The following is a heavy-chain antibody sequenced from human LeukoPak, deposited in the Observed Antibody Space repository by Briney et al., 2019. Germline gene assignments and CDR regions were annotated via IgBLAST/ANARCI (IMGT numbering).Heavy chain of an antibody. V-gene: IGHV3-23*01. D-gene: IGHD3-22*01. CDR1: GFTFSTNA. J-gene: IGHJ4*02. CDR3: AKATGSGFYFDY. CDR2: ITGSGGTT. Sequence: PGGSLRLSCAASGFTFSTNAMTWVRQAPGKGLEWVSTITGSGGTTNYADSVKGRFTISRDNSKNTLFLQMNNLRAEDTAVYYCAKATGSGFYFDYWGQGTLVTVSS.